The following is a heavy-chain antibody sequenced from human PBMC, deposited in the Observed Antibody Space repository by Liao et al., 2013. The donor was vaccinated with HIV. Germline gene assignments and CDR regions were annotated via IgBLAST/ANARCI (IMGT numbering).Heavy chain of an antibody. D-gene: IGHD3-3*01. V-gene: IGHV4-4*07. J-gene: IGHJ4*02. CDR3: ARRGIFEPFYFDY. CDR1: GDSISSYY. CDR2: IYTSGST. Sequence: QVQLQESGPGLVKPSETLSLTCTVSGDSISSYYWNWIRQFAGKGLEWIGRIYTSGSTNYNPSLKSRVTMSVDTSKNQFSLKLRSVTAADTAVYYCARRGIFEPFYFDYWGQGTLVTVSS.